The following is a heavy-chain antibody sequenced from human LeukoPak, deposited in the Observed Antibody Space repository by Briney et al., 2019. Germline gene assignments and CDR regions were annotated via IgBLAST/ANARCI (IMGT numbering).Heavy chain of an antibody. CDR2: IYPADSDI. J-gene: IGHJ5*02. CDR3: ARQEYCSGGSCYTWFDP. V-gene: IGHV5-51*01. D-gene: IGHD2-15*01. Sequence: GESLKVSCKGSGYSINNYWIGWVRQMPGKGLEWMGIIYPADSDIRYSPSFQGLVTISADKSISTAYLQWSSLKASDTAMYYCARQEYCSGGSCYTWFDPWGQGTLVTVSS. CDR1: GYSINNYW.